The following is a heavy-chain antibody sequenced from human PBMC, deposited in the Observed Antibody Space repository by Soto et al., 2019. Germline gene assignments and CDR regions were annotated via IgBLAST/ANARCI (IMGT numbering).Heavy chain of an antibody. V-gene: IGHV3-15*01. CDR3: TTRRNYEYYYYGMDV. CDR1: GFTFSNAW. D-gene: IGHD1-7*01. J-gene: IGHJ6*02. CDR2: IKSKTDGGTT. Sequence: EVQLVESGGGLVKPGGSLRLSCAASGFTFSNAWMSWVRQAPGKGLEWVGRIKSKTDGGTTDYAAPVKGRFSISRDDSKNTLYLQMNSLKTEDTAVYYCTTRRNYEYYYYGMDVWGQGTTVTVSS.